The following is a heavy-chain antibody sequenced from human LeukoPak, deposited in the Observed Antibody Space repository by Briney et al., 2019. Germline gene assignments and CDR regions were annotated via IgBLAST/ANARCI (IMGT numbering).Heavy chain of an antibody. CDR3: ARQISDYYYYYIDV. Sequence: SETLSLTCTVSGGSISSSHYYWVWIRQTRGKGLEWIGTIYYSGTTYYNPSLESRATISEDTSKNQFFLVLRSVTAADTAVYYCARQISDYYYYYIDVWGKGTTLTVSS. CDR2: IYYSGTT. CDR1: GGSISSSHYY. J-gene: IGHJ6*03. D-gene: IGHD3-10*01. V-gene: IGHV4-39*01.